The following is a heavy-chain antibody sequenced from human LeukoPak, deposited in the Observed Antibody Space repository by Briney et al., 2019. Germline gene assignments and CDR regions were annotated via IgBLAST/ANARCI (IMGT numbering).Heavy chain of an antibody. CDR3: ARDLMGIAYRGAFYY. Sequence: EGSLRLSCAASGFTFSSYAMSWVRQAPGKGLEWVSAISGSGGRIYYGASVKGRFTISRDNAKNSLYLQMNSLRAEDTAVYYCARDLMGIAYRGAFYYWGQGTLVTVSS. CDR2: ISGSGGRI. D-gene: IGHD6-13*01. J-gene: IGHJ4*02. V-gene: IGHV3-23*01. CDR1: GFTFSSYA.